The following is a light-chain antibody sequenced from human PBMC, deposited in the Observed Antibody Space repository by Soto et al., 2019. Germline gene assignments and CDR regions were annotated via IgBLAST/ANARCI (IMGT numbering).Light chain of an antibody. J-gene: IGLJ3*02. Sequence: QSVLTQPPSVSAAPRQRVIISCSGSSSNIGNNAVNWYQHVPGKAPKLLIHFDDRVPSGTPDRFSGSKSGTSASLVISGLQSEDEADYYCAAWDDSLNGPLFGGGTKLTVL. V-gene: IGLV1-36*01. CDR3: AAWDDSLNGPL. CDR2: FDD. CDR1: SSNIGNNA.